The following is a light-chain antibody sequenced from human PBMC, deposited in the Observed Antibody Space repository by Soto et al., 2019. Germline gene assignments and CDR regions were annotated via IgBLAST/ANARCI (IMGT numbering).Light chain of an antibody. CDR3: QQGSDWPPTYT. CDR1: QSVSNS. V-gene: IGKV3-11*01. CDR2: GIS. J-gene: IGKJ2*01. Sequence: EMVLTQSPATLSLSPGERVTLSCRASQSVSNSLVWYQQKAGQAPRLLLYGISYRATGVPARFSGSGSGTDFTLSISSLEPEDFAIYYCQQGSDWPPTYTFGQGTKLEI.